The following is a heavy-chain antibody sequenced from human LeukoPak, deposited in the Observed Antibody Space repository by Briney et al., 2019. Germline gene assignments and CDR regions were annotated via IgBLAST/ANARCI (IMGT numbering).Heavy chain of an antibody. CDR3: ASAGTRISFDY. CDR2: MSSSGSIK. V-gene: IGHV3-11*01. Sequence: GGSLRLSCAASGFTFTDYYMNWVRQAPGKGLEWVSYMSSSGSIKYYADSVKGRFIISRDNAKNSLFLEMNSLRAEDTAVYYCASAGTRISFDYWGQGTLVTVSS. CDR1: GFTFTDYY. J-gene: IGHJ4*02. D-gene: IGHD6-13*01.